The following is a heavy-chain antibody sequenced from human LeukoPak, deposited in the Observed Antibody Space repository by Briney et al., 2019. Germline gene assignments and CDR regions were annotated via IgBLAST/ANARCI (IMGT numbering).Heavy chain of an antibody. Sequence: ASVKVSCKASGYTFTSYDINWVRQATGQGLEWMGWMNANSGNTGYAQKFQGRVTMTRSTSVSTAYMELSNLTSEDTAVYYCARSSVGVRSRTDYWGQGTLVTVSS. V-gene: IGHV1-8*01. D-gene: IGHD1-26*01. CDR3: ARSSVGVRSRTDY. CDR1: GYTFTSYD. J-gene: IGHJ4*02. CDR2: MNANSGNT.